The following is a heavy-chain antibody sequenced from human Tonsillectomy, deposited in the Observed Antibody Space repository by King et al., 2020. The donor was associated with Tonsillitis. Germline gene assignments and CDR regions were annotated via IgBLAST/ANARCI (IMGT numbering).Heavy chain of an antibody. CDR3: ARCVGGQWVPVDFDY. V-gene: IGHV3-11*01. J-gene: IGHJ4*02. CDR1: GFTFRDYY. CDR2: ISSIGSTI. Sequence: VQLVESGGGLVKPGGSLRLSCAASGFTFRDYYMTWIRQAPGKGLERVSYISSIGSTIYYADSLKGRFTISRDNAKNSPSLQMNSLRAEDTAVYYCARCVGGQWVPVDFDYWGQGTLVTVSS. D-gene: IGHD6-19*01.